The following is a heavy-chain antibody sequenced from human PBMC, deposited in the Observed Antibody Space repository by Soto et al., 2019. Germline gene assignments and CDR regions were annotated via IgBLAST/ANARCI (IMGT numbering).Heavy chain of an antibody. D-gene: IGHD2-15*01. CDR2: INHSGST. CDR3: ASRPLGYCSGGSCYFFGY. J-gene: IGHJ4*02. CDR1: GGSFSGYY. V-gene: IGHV4-34*01. Sequence: SETLSLTCAVYGGSFSGYYWSWIRQPPGKGLEWIGEINHSGSTNYNPSLKSRVTISVDTSKNQFSLKLSSVTAADTAVYYCASRPLGYCSGGSCYFFGYWGQGTLVTVSS.